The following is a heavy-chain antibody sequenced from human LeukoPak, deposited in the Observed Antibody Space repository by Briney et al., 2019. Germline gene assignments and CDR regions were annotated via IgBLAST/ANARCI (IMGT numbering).Heavy chain of an antibody. CDR1: GFTFSSYA. CDR2: INSDGSST. V-gene: IGHV3-74*01. CDR3: AREWGGDLDGDAFDI. J-gene: IGHJ3*02. D-gene: IGHD2-21*02. Sequence: PGGSLRLSCAASGFTFSSYAMSRVRQAPGKGLVWVSRINSDGSSTSCADSVKGRFTISRDNAKNTLYLQMNSLRAEDTAVYYCAREWGGDLDGDAFDIWGQGTMVTVSS.